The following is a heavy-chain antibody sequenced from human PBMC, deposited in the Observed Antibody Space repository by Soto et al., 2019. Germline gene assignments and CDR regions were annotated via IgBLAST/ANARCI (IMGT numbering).Heavy chain of an antibody. CDR3: AKDVYAYSGNWFHWFDL. V-gene: IGHV3-23*01. Sequence: GGCMTPSSLVSASTSRMYAMRCVRPAPGNGGECVSVIGRKSGRKLYADSVKSPFTISRDKAKNTLILQLKSQRAEDTGVYYCAKDVYAYSGNWFHWFDLWGQGTLVTVSS. J-gene: IGHJ5*01. D-gene: IGHD6-13*01. CDR1: ASTSRMYA. CDR2: IGRKSGRK.